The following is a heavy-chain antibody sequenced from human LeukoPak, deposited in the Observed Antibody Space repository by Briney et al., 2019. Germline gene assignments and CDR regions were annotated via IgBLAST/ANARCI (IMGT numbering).Heavy chain of an antibody. CDR1: GFTVSSSY. CDR2: IYIGGNT. D-gene: IGHD5-24*01. Sequence: GGSLRLSCAASGFTVSSSYMSWVRQAPGKGLEWVSVIYIGGNTYYAESVKGRFTIPRDNSENTLYLQLNSLRAEDTAVYYCVRGDGYSFFDYWGQGTLVTVSS. V-gene: IGHV3-53*01. J-gene: IGHJ4*02. CDR3: VRGDGYSFFDY.